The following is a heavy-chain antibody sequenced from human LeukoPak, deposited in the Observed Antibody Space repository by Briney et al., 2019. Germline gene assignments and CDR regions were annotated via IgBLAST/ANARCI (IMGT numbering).Heavy chain of an antibody. CDR2: VYHTGAS. J-gene: IGHJ4*02. CDR1: GASINNYY. CDR3: TRVVNGGHFDY. Sequence: PSETLSLTCSVSGASINNYYWTWIRQPPGKGLEWIGYVYHTGASGYHPSLKSRVAMSLDTSKNQVSLNLRSVTAADTAVYFCTRVVNGGHFDYWGQRTLVTVSS. V-gene: IGHV4-59*01. D-gene: IGHD2-8*01.